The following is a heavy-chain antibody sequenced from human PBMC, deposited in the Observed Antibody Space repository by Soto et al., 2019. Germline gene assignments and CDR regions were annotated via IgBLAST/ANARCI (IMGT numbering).Heavy chain of an antibody. V-gene: IGHV4-59*01. Sequence: SETLSLTCTVSGGSISSYYWSWIRQPPGKGLEWIGYIYYSGSTNYNPSLKSRVTISVDTSKNQFSLKLSSVTAADTAVYYCARGDGSGYDAPYYYYYYYMDVWGKGTTVTVSS. J-gene: IGHJ6*03. D-gene: IGHD5-12*01. CDR2: IYYSGST. CDR3: ARGDGSGYDAPYYYYYYYMDV. CDR1: GGSISSYY.